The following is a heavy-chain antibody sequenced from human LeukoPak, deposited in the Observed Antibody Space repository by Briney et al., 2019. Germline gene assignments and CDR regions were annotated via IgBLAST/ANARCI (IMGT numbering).Heavy chain of an antibody. CDR3: ARVVVRWLLPGHYFDY. CDR1: GGSISSYY. V-gene: IGHV4-59*12. CDR2: IYYSGST. D-gene: IGHD3-22*01. Sequence: PSETPSLTCTVSGGSISSYYWSWIRQPPGKGLEWIGYIYYSGSTNYNPSLKSRVTISVDTSKNQFSLKLSSVTAADTAVYYCARVVVRWLLPGHYFDYWGQGTLVTVSS. J-gene: IGHJ4*02.